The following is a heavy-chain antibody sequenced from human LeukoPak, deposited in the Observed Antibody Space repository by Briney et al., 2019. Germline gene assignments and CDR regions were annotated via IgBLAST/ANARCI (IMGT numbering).Heavy chain of an antibody. Sequence: ASVKVSCKASGYTFTGYYIHWVRQAPGRGLEWMGIINPSGGSTTYAQKFQGRVSMTRDTSTSTVYVELSSLTSEDTAVYYCARGSYDTSGYYSYWGQGTLVTVSS. V-gene: IGHV1-46*01. CDR2: INPSGGST. J-gene: IGHJ4*02. CDR1: GYTFTGYY. CDR3: ARGSYDTSGYYSY. D-gene: IGHD3-22*01.